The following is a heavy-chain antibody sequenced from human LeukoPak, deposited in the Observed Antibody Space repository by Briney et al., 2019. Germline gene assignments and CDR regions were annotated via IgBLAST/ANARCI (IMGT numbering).Heavy chain of an antibody. CDR3: ARGIGYEPFDY. CDR2: INPDSGGT. CDR1: GYTFTGYY. Sequence: RASVKVSCKASGYTFTGYYMHWVRQAPGQGLEWTGWINPDSGGTNYAQKFQGRVTMTRDTSISTAYMELSRLRSDDTAVYYCARGIGYEPFDYWGQGTLVTVSS. V-gene: IGHV1-2*02. D-gene: IGHD5-12*01. J-gene: IGHJ4*02.